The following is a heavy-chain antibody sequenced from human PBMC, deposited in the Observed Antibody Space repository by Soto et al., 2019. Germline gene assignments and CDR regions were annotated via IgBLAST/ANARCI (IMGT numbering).Heavy chain of an antibody. CDR2: ISSSSSYI. J-gene: IGHJ4*02. CDR1: GFTFSSYS. D-gene: IGHD3-9*01. CDR3: ARDPPYYDILTGPNGY. Sequence: GGSLRLSCAASGFTFSSYSMNWVLQAPGKGLEWVSSISSSSSYIYYADSVKGRFTISRDNAKNSLYLQMNSLRAEDTAVYYCARDPPYYDILTGPNGYWGQGTLVTVSS. V-gene: IGHV3-21*01.